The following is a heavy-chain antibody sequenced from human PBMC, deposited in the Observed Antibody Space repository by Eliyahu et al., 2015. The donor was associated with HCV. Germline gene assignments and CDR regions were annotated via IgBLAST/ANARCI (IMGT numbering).Heavy chain of an antibody. J-gene: IGHJ4*02. CDR2: ISNNGDST. CDR3: VKSQYSNTWSGGTFDY. Sequence: DVQLVESGGGLVQPGGSLRLSCSASGFTFSTYTIHWVRQAPGKGLEYVSAISNNGDSTYYADSVKGRFTISRDNSKNTLYLQMTSLRPEDTAVYYCVKSQYSNTWSGGTFDYWGQGTLVTVSS. V-gene: IGHV3-64D*08. D-gene: IGHD6-13*01. CDR1: GFTFSTYT.